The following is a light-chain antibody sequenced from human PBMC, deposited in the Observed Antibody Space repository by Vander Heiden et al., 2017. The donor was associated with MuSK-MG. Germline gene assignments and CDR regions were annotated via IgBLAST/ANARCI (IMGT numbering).Light chain of an antibody. Sequence: IPMSQSPSSLSASVGDRVTITCRASQSISSYLNWYQQKPWKAPKLLIYAASSLQSGVPSRFSGSGSGTDFTLTMSSLQPEDFATYYCQQSYSTPSISFGQGTLLEIK. CDR1: QSISSY. CDR2: AAS. J-gene: IGKJ5*01. V-gene: IGKV1-39*01. CDR3: QQSYSTPSIS.